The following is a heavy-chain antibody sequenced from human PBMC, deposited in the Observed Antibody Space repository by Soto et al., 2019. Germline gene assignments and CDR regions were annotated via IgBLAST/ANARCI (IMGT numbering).Heavy chain of an antibody. D-gene: IGHD3-3*01. CDR1: GYTFTSYD. Sequence: ASVKVSCKASGYTFTSYDINWVRQATGQGLEWMGWMNPNSGNTGYAQKFQGRVTMTRNTSISTAYMELSSLRSEDTAVYYCARGKRNDFWSGRYYYYYGMDVWGQGTTVTVS. J-gene: IGHJ6*02. V-gene: IGHV1-8*01. CDR2: MNPNSGNT. CDR3: ARGKRNDFWSGRYYYYYGMDV.